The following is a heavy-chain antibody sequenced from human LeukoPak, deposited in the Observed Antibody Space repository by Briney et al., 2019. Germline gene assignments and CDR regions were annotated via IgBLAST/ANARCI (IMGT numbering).Heavy chain of an antibody. Sequence: PSETLSLTCAVYGGSFSDYYWTWIRQPPGKGLEWIGSIYYSGSTYYNPSLKSRVTISVDTSKNQFSLKLSSVTAADTAVYYCARDRLPPQDYDFWSGYYTSGYYYMDVWGKGTTVTVSS. D-gene: IGHD3-3*01. V-gene: IGHV4-34*01. CDR2: IYYSGST. CDR3: ARDRLPPQDYDFWSGYYTSGYYYMDV. J-gene: IGHJ6*03. CDR1: GGSFSDYY.